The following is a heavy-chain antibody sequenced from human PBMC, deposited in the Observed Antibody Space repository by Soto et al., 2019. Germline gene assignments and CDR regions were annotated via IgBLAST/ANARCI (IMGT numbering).Heavy chain of an antibody. J-gene: IGHJ6*02. CDR2: IYHSGSP. V-gene: IGHV4-4*02. CDR3: ARRVVTANYYYYGMDV. CDR1: GGSISSSNW. D-gene: IGHD2-21*02. Sequence: QVQLQESGPGLVKPSGTLSLTCAVSGGSISSSNWWSWVRQPPGKGLEWIGEIYHSGSPNYNPSLKSRVTISXANRTXXFPLKLSSVTAADTAVYYCARRVVTANYYYYGMDVWGQGTTVTVSS.